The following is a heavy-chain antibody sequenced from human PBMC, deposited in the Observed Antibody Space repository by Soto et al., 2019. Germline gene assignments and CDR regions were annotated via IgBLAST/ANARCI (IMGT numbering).Heavy chain of an antibody. CDR2: ISSSSTI. J-gene: IGHJ6*02. D-gene: IGHD2-8*01. CDR3: ARDDCTNGVCWDYYYYGMEV. CDR1: GFTFSSYS. Sequence: GGSLRLSCAASGFTFSSYSMNWVRQAPGKGLEWVSYISSSSTIYYADSVKGRFTISRDNAKNSLYLRMNSLRDEDTAVYYCARDDCTNGVCWDYYYYGMEVWGQGTTVTVSS. V-gene: IGHV3-48*02.